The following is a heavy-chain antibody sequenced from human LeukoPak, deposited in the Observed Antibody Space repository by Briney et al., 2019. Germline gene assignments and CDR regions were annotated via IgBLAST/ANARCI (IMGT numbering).Heavy chain of an antibody. D-gene: IGHD1-26*01. CDR2: ISYDGSNK. CDR1: GFTFSSYA. CDR3: AKDQGASGSPMESDYGMDV. J-gene: IGHJ6*02. Sequence: PGRSLRLSCAASGFTFSSYAMHWVRQAPGKGLEWVAVISYDGSNKYYADSVKGRFTISRDNSKNTLYLQMNSLRAEDTAVYYCAKDQGASGSPMESDYGMDVWGQGTTVTVSS. V-gene: IGHV3-30*04.